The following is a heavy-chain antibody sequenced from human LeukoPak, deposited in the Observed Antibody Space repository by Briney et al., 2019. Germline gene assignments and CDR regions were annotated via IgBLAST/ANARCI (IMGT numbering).Heavy chain of an antibody. Sequence: ALVKVSCKASGGTFSSYAISWVRQAPGQGLEWMGGIIPIFGTANYAQKFQGRVTITADESTSTAYMELSSLRSEDTAVYYCAREAPPHSYGYKNWFDPWGQGTLVTVSS. CDR1: GGTFSSYA. D-gene: IGHD5-18*01. CDR2: IIPIFGTA. J-gene: IGHJ5*02. CDR3: AREAPPHSYGYKNWFDP. V-gene: IGHV1-69*13.